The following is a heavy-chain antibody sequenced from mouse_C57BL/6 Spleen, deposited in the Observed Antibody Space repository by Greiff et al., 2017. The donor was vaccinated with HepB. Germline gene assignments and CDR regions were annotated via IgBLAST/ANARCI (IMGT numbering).Heavy chain of an antibody. D-gene: IGHD2-3*01. J-gene: IGHJ4*01. CDR3: ARHDGYYGYAMDY. V-gene: IGHV3-1*01. CDR1: GYSITSGYD. Sequence: EVKLVESGPGMVKPSQSLSLTCTVTGYSITSGYDWHWIRHFPGNKLEWMGYISYSGSTNYNPSLKSRISITHDTSKNHFFLKLNTVTTEDTAMYYCARHDGYYGYAMDYWGQGTSVTVSS. CDR2: ISYSGST.